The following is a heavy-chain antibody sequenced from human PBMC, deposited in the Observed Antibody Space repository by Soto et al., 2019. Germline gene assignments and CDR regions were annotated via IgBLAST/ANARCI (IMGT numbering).Heavy chain of an antibody. Sequence: ASVKVSCKASGYTFTNFGISWVRQAPGQGLEWMGWISAYNGNTNYAQKFQGRVTINPDTSKNQFSLHLNSVTPEDTAVYYCVRLIGNSWLDFWGQGTLVTVSS. V-gene: IGHV1-18*01. CDR1: GYTFTNFG. J-gene: IGHJ5*01. CDR3: VRLIGNSWLDF. D-gene: IGHD1-26*01. CDR2: ISAYNGNT.